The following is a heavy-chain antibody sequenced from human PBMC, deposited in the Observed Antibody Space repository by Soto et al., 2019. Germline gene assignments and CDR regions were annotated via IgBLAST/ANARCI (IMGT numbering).Heavy chain of an antibody. J-gene: IGHJ6*02. D-gene: IGHD3-16*01. V-gene: IGHV3-33*01. CDR3: ARDTLGYYYYGMDI. CDR2: IWYDGSNK. Sequence: PGGSLRLSCAASGFTFSSYGMHWVRQAPGKGLEWVAVIWYDGSNKYYADSVKGRFTISRDNSKNTLYLQMNSLRAEDTAVYYCARDTLGYYYYGMDIWGQGTTVTVSS. CDR1: GFTFSSYG.